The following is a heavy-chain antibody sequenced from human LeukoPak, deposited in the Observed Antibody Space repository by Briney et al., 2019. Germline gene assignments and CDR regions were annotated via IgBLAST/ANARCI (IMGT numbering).Heavy chain of an antibody. CDR2: IYYSGST. D-gene: IGHD2-2*01. V-gene: IGHV4-61*05. CDR3: ARGIRGYCSSTSCTNWFDP. J-gene: IGHJ5*02. CDR1: GGSISSSSYY. Sequence: PSETLSLTCTVSGGSISSSSYYWGWIRQPPGKGLEWIGYIYYSGSTNYNPSLKSRVTISVDTSKNQFSLKLSSVTAADTAVYYCARGIRGYCSSTSCTNWFDPWGQGTLVTVSS.